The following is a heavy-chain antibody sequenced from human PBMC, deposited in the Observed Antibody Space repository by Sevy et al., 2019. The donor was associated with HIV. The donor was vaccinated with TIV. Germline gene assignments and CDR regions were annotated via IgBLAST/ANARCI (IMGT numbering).Heavy chain of an antibody. CDR3: ARRSSGWDYFDY. CDR1: GFTFSDYY. CDR2: ISGISTYT. Sequence: GESLKISCAASGFTFSDYYMSWIRQSPGKGLEWVSLISGISTYTNYADSMKGRFTISRDNAKNSLYLQMNSLRAEDTAMYYCARRSSGWDYFDYWGQGTLVTVSS. J-gene: IGHJ4*02. D-gene: IGHD6-19*01. V-gene: IGHV3-11*06.